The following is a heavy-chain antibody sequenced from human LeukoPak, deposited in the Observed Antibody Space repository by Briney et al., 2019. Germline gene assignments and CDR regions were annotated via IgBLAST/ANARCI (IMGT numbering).Heavy chain of an antibody. CDR3: ARSPLSIAARPPFDY. CDR1: GYTFTSYY. Sequence: ASVKVSCKASGYTFTSYYMHWVRHAPGQGLEWMGIINPSGGSTSYAQKFQSRVTMTRDTSTSTVYMELSSLRSEDTAVYYRARSPLSIAARPPFDYWGQGTLVTVSS. D-gene: IGHD6-6*01. CDR2: INPSGGST. J-gene: IGHJ4*02. V-gene: IGHV1-46*01.